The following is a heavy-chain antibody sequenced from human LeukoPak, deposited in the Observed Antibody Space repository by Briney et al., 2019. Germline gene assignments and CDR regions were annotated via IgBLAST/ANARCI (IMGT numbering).Heavy chain of an antibody. Sequence: PGGSLRLSCAASGFTFSSYEMNWVRQAPGKGLEWVSSISSSSSYIYYADSVKGRFTISRDNAKNSLYLQMNSLRAEDTAVYYCARIQYYYDSSGYYNWFDPWGQGTLVTVSS. V-gene: IGHV3-21*01. CDR3: ARIQYYYDSSGYYNWFDP. J-gene: IGHJ5*02. CDR2: ISSSSSYI. D-gene: IGHD3-22*01. CDR1: GFTFSSYE.